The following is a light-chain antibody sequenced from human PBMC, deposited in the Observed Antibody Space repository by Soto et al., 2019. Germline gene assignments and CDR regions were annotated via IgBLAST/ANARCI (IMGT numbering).Light chain of an antibody. CDR2: KAS. V-gene: IGKV1-5*03. CDR3: QQYNNYWT. Sequence: DIQLNQSPSTLSASVGDRVTMTCRASHSVNSWLAWFQQKPGKAPKLLIYKASTLESGVPSRFSGSGSGTEFTLTISSLQPDDFGTYYCQQYNNYWTFGQGTKVDIK. CDR1: HSVNSW. J-gene: IGKJ1*01.